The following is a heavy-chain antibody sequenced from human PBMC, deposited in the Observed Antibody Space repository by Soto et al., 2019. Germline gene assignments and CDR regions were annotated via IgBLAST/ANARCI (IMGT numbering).Heavy chain of an antibody. D-gene: IGHD6-13*01. CDR1: GFTLSNFA. Sequence: GGSLRLSCAASGFTLSNFAMSWVRQAPGKGLEWVSVVSGGSTYYADSVKGRFTISRDNSKDTLYLQMNSLRAEDTAVYYCAKFFSGAAAGTGFDPWGQGTLVTVSS. CDR2: VSGGST. CDR3: AKFFSGAAAGTGFDP. V-gene: IGHV3-23*01. J-gene: IGHJ5*02.